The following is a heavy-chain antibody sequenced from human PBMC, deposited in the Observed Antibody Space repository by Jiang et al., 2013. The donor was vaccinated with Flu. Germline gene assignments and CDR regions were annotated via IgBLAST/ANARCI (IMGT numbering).Heavy chain of an antibody. D-gene: IGHD3-3*01. Sequence: RLSCAASGFTFSSYGMHWVRQAPGKGLEWVAVIWYDGSNKYYADSVKGRFTISRDNSKNTLYLQMNSLRAEDTAVYYCARSNFWSGYLQYYYYYYMDVWGKGTTVTVSS. J-gene: IGHJ6*03. CDR3: ARSNFWSGYLQYYYYYYMDV. CDR1: GFTFSSYG. V-gene: IGHV3-33*01. CDR2: IWYDGSNK.